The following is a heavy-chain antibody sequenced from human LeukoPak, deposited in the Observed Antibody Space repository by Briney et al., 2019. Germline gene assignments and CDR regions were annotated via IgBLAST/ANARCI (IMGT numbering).Heavy chain of an antibody. V-gene: IGHV3-30*18. CDR3: AKAHLLDWLLPFDY. CDR1: EFTFSNYA. Sequence: GGSLRLSCAASEFTFSNYAMHWVRQAPGKGLEWVALVSNDGGDKYYADSVKGRFTISRDNSKNTLYLQMNSLRGEDTGVYYCAKAHLLDWLLPFDYWGQGTLVTVSS. CDR2: VSNDGGDK. J-gene: IGHJ4*02. D-gene: IGHD3/OR15-3a*01.